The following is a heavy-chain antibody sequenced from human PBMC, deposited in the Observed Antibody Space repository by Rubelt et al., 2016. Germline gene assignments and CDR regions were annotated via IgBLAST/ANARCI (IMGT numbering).Heavy chain of an antibody. J-gene: IGHJ5*02. CDR2: IYYSGST. D-gene: IGHD5-24*01. V-gene: IGHV4-59*01. CDR3: ARQRVEMATIRPMVLDP. Sequence: GPGLVKPSETLSLTCTVSGGSISSYYWSWIRQPPGKGLEWIGYIYYSGSTNYNPSLKSRVTISVDTSKEQFSLKLSSVTAADTAVYYCARQRVEMATIRPMVLDPWGQGTLVTVSS. CDR1: GGSISSYY.